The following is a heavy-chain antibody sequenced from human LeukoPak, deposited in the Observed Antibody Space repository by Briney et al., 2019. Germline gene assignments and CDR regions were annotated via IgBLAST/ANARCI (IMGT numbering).Heavy chain of an antibody. CDR1: GFTFSTFW. J-gene: IGHJ4*02. CDR2: TNTDGSSI. V-gene: IGHV3-74*01. D-gene: IGHD1-26*01. Sequence: GGSLRLSCSASGFTFSTFWMHWVRQAPGKGLVWVSRTNTDGSSITYADSVKGRFSTSRDNAKSTLFLQMNSLRAEDTTVYYCASGRLVGAPDYWGQGTLVSVSS. CDR3: ASGRLVGAPDY.